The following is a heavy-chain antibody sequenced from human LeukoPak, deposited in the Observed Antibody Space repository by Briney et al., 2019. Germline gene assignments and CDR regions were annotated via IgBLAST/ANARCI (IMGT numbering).Heavy chain of an antibody. Sequence: PGGSLRLSCAASGFTFSSYAMSWVRQAPGKGLEWVSAISGSGGSTYYADSVKGRFTISRDNSKNTLYLQMNSLRAEDTAVYYCAKQVLTYYDILTGYYRGYYFDYWGQGTLVTVSS. CDR3: AKQVLTYYDILTGYYRGYYFDY. CDR1: GFTFSSYA. J-gene: IGHJ4*02. V-gene: IGHV3-23*01. D-gene: IGHD3-9*01. CDR2: ISGSGGST.